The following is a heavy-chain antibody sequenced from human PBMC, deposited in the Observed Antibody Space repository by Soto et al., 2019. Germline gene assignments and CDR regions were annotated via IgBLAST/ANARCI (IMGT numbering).Heavy chain of an antibody. J-gene: IGHJ3*01. Sequence: SETLSLTCAVSGASIGXNNWWSWVRQPPVKGLECIGEVYHSGTTNCNPSLKSRVTISIDNSKNQFSLRLTSMTAADTAVDYGARLQYTVVTAIDVGGQGTMVTVSS. D-gene: IGHD4-17*01. V-gene: IGHV4-4*02. CDR1: GASIGXNNW. CDR2: VYHSGTT. CDR3: ARLQYTVVTAIDV.